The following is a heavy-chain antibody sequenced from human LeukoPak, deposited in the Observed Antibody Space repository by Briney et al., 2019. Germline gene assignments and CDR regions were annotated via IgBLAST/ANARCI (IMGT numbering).Heavy chain of an antibody. J-gene: IGHJ1*01. CDR3: VRDVYSIVRATGP. CDR1: GGPFRAYL. V-gene: IGHV4-34*01. Sequence: SETLFLTCSVYGGPFRAYLGTWVRQSPEMGLQWIGEISHRGSTNYNPSLRSRLTMSADTSKHQFSLKLSSVTAADSAVYYCVRDVYSIVRATGPRGQGMLVTVSS. CDR2: ISHRGST. D-gene: IGHD2-15*01.